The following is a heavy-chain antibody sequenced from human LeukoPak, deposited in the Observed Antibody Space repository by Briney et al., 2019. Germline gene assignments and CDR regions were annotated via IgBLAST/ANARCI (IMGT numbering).Heavy chain of an antibody. Sequence: PGGSLRLSCAASGFTFNNYAMSWVRQAPGKGLEWVSGISHTGGSTYYADSVKGRFTISRDNSKNTLYLQMNSLRAEDTAVYYCASGIDYGDDWYYFDYWGQGTLVTVSS. J-gene: IGHJ4*02. CDR2: ISHTGGST. CDR3: ASGIDYGDDWYYFDY. V-gene: IGHV3-23*01. D-gene: IGHD4-17*01. CDR1: GFTFNNYA.